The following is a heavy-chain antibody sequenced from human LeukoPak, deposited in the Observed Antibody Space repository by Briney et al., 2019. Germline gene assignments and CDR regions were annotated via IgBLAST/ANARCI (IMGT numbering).Heavy chain of an antibody. J-gene: IGHJ3*01. CDR2: INPQSGDT. Sequence: GASVKVSCKTSGYTFSDYYMQWVRQAPGQGLEWMGWINPQSGDTNYAEKFQGRVTMTRDTSISTAYMELSRLTSDDAAVYFCARAGAAGTTWWKAFDFWGQGTMVTVSS. CDR1: GYTFSDYY. D-gene: IGHD6-13*01. V-gene: IGHV1-2*02. CDR3: ARAGAAGTTWWKAFDF.